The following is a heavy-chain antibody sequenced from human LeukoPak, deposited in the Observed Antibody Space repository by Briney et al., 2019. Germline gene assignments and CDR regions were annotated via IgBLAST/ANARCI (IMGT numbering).Heavy chain of an antibody. Sequence: GASVKVSCKASGYTFTSYGISWVRQAPGQGLEWMGWISAYNGNTNYAQKLQGRVTMTTDTSTSTAYMELRSLRSDDTAVYYCARQVKRGYYSDYYYGMDVWGQGTTVTVSS. J-gene: IGHJ6*02. CDR2: ISAYNGNT. CDR3: ARQVKRGYYSDYYYGMDV. CDR1: GYTFTSYG. V-gene: IGHV1-18*01. D-gene: IGHD2-15*01.